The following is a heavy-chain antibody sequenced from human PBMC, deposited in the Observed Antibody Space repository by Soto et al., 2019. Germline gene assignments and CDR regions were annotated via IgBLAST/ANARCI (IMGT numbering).Heavy chain of an antibody. CDR3: ARERVALEGLDAFDI. CDR1: GFTVSSYA. Sequence: WGSLRLSCAASGFTVSSYAMHWVRQAPSKGLEWVSDISNDGSTKYYADSVKGRFTISRDNSKNTLYLQMNSLRAEDTAVYYCARERVALEGLDAFDIWGQGTMVTVPS. D-gene: IGHD2-15*01. V-gene: IGHV3-30-3*01. J-gene: IGHJ3*02. CDR2: ISNDGSTK.